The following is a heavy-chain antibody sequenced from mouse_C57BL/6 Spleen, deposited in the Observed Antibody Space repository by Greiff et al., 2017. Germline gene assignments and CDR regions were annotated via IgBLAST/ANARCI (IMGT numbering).Heavy chain of an antibody. Sequence: EVQLQESGGGLVQPGGSMKLSCVASGFTFSNYWMNWVRQSPEKGLEWVAQIRLKSDNYATHYAESVKGRFTISRDDSKSSVYLQMNNLRAEDTGSYYCTGEIITTVVDGYFDVWGTGTTVTVSS. CDR1: GFTFSNYW. CDR3: TGEIITTVVDGYFDV. D-gene: IGHD1-1*01. CDR2: IRLKSDNYAT. J-gene: IGHJ1*03. V-gene: IGHV6-3*01.